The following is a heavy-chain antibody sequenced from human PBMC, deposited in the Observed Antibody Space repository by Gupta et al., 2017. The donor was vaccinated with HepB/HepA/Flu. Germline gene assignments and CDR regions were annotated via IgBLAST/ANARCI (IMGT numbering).Heavy chain of an antibody. J-gene: IGHJ4*02. D-gene: IGHD6-19*01. CDR2: ISTSGSTI. V-gene: IGHV3-48*03. CDR3: ARGGGWLKFDY. Sequence: EVQLVESGGGLVQPGGSLRLSCAASGFTFSRYEMNWVRQAPGKGLEWVSYISTSGSTIYYAGSVKGRFTIARDSAKSSLYLQMNSLRAEDTAVYYCARGGGWLKFDYWGQGTLVTVSS. CDR1: GFTFSRYE.